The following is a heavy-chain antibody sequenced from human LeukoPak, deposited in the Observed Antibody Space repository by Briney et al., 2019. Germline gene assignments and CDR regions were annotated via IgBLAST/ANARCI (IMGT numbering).Heavy chain of an antibody. J-gene: IGHJ5*02. CDR2: IYYSGST. CDR3: ARHYYGSGRTNWFDP. D-gene: IGHD3-10*01. Sequence: SETLSLTCTVSGGSISRYYWSWIRQPLGKGLEWIGYIYYSGSTNYNPSLKSRVTISVDTSKNQFSLKLSSVTAADTAVYFCARHYYGSGRTNWFDPWGQGTLVTVSS. CDR1: GGSISRYY. V-gene: IGHV4-59*08.